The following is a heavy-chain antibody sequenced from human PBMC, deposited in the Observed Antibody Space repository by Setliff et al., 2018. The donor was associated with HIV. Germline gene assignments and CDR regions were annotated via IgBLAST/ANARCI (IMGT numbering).Heavy chain of an antibody. V-gene: IGHV3-48*03. J-gene: IGHJ4*02. CDR1: GGSVGSGSYY. D-gene: IGHD3-16*01. Sequence: LSLTCTVSGGSVGSGSYYWSWIRQSPGKGLEWVSTIGAVGGPTHYAESVKGRFTISRDNAKNSLYLQMNSLRAEDTAVYYCAKDKSYHDYIWGSSVLAYWGQGTLVTVSS. CDR3: AKDKSYHDYIWGSSVLAY. CDR2: IGAVGGPT.